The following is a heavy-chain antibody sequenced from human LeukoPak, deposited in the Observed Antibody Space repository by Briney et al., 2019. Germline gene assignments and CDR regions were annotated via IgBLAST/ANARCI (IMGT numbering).Heavy chain of an antibody. CDR3: ARGEKPYDY. D-gene: IGHD1-26*01. Sequence: GASVKVSCNTSGYTFTYYVISWVRQAPGQGLEWMGWINAYNGNTNDAQKFRGRVTMTTDTSTSTAYMELRSLRSDDTAVYYCARGEKPYDYWGQGTLVSVSS. J-gene: IGHJ4*02. V-gene: IGHV1-18*01. CDR1: GYTFTYYV. CDR2: INAYNGNT.